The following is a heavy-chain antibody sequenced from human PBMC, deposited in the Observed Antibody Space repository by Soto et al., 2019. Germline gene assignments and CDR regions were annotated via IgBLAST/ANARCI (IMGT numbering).Heavy chain of an antibody. CDR3: ARNDYGDQKPPFPDP. Sequence: SETLSLTCAVSGGSISSGGYSWSWIRQPPGKGLEWIGYIYHSGSTYYNPSLKSRVTISVDRSKNQFSLKLSSVTAADTAVYYCARNDYGDQKPPFPDPWGQGTLVTVSS. D-gene: IGHD4-17*01. CDR2: IYHSGST. CDR1: GGSISSGGYS. V-gene: IGHV4-30-2*01. J-gene: IGHJ5*02.